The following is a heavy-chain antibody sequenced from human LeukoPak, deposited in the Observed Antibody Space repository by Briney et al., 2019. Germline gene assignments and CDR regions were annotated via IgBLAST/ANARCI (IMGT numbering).Heavy chain of an antibody. CDR3: ARDKGIDDYYYYGLDV. J-gene: IGHJ6*02. Sequence: PGRSLRLSCAASGFSFSDHGMPWVRQAPGKGLEWVAVIWYDASNNYYADSVKGRFTISRDNSKNTLYLQMNSLRAEDTAVYFCARDKGIDDYYYYGLDVWGQGTTVTVSS. CDR2: IWYDASNN. D-gene: IGHD2-21*01. CDR1: GFSFSDHG. V-gene: IGHV3-33*01.